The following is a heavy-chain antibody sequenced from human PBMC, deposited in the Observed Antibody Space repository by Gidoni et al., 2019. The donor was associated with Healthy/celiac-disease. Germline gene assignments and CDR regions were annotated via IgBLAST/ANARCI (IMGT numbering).Heavy chain of an antibody. CDR1: GFTFSSSA. V-gene: IGHV3-23*01. J-gene: IGHJ4*02. Sequence: EVQLLESGGGLVQPGGSLRLSCAASGFTFSSSAMSWVRQAPGKGLEWVSAISGSGGSTYYADSVKGRFTISRDKSKNTLYLQMNSLRAEDTAVYYCAKSSYDFWSGYYSGFDYWGQGTLVTVSS. CDR2: ISGSGGST. D-gene: IGHD3-3*01. CDR3: AKSSYDFWSGYYSGFDY.